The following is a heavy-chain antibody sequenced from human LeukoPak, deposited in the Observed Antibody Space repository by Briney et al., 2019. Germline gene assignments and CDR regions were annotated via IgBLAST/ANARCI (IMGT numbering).Heavy chain of an antibody. CDR1: GFTFSSYG. Sequence: GGSLRLSCAASGFTFSSYGMHWVRQAPGKGLAWVAFIRYDGSNKYYADSVKGRFTISRDNSKNTLYLQMNSLRAEDTAVYYCAKGFIVVVPAAFDYWGQGTLVSVSS. D-gene: IGHD2-2*01. J-gene: IGHJ4*02. V-gene: IGHV3-30*02. CDR2: IRYDGSNK. CDR3: AKGFIVVVPAAFDY.